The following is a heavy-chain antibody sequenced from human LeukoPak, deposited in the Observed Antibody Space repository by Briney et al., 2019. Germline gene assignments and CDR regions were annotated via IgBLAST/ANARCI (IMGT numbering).Heavy chain of an antibody. J-gene: IGHJ5*02. V-gene: IGHV4-59*08. CDR3: ARHIAYCGGDCYPGYNWFDP. CDR1: GGSISSYY. CDR2: IYYSGST. Sequence: SETLSLTCTVSGGSISSYYWSWIRQPPGKGLEWIGYIYYSGSTNYNPSLKSRVTISVDTSKNQFPLKLSSVTAADTAVYYCARHIAYCGGDCYPGYNWFDPWGQGTLVTVSS. D-gene: IGHD2-21*02.